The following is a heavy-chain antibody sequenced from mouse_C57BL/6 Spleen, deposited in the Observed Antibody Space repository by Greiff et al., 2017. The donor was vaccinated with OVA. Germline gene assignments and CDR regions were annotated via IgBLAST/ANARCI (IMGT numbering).Heavy chain of an antibody. CDR3: ARNLGYYGSSPFDY. Sequence: VQLQESGPGLVQPSQSLSITCTVSGFSLTSYGVHWVRQSPGKGLEWLGVIWSGGSTDYNAAFISRLSISKDNSKSQVFFKMNSLQADDTAIYYCARNLGYYGSSPFDYWGQGTTLTVSS. CDR1: GFSLTSYG. D-gene: IGHD1-1*01. CDR2: IWSGGST. V-gene: IGHV2-2*01. J-gene: IGHJ2*01.